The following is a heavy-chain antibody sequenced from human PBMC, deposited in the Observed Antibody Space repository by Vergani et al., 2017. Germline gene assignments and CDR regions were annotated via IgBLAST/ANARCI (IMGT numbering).Heavy chain of an antibody. D-gene: IGHD6-19*01. CDR3: ASDTHSGQRADR. Sequence: QVRLQESGPGLVKSSETLSLTCSVSFDSIRNLYCNWIRQPPGKGLEWIGSIHYSENTNYNPSLKTRVTISVDTSKNQFSLTLTSVTAAVTAVYYCASDTHSGQRADRWGQGILVTVTS. V-gene: IGHV4-59*11. CDR1: FDSIRNLY. CDR2: IHYSENT. J-gene: IGHJ5*02.